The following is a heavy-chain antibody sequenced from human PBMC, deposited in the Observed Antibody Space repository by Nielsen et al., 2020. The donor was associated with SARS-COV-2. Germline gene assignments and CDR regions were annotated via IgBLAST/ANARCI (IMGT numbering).Heavy chain of an antibody. D-gene: IGHD3-16*01. Sequence: GESLKISCAASGFTFSSYGMHWVRQAPGKGLEWVSVIYSGGSTYYADSVKGRFTISRDNSKNTLYLQMNSLRAEDTAVYYCARDWAPGGLGLDYWGQGTLVTVSS. V-gene: IGHV3-53*01. CDR1: GFTFSSYG. CDR3: ARDWAPGGLGLDY. J-gene: IGHJ4*02. CDR2: IYSGGST.